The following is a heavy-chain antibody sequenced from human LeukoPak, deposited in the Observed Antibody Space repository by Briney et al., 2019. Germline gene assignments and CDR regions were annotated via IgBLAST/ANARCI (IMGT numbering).Heavy chain of an antibody. V-gene: IGHV3-7*01. CDR1: GFTFSSYE. J-gene: IGHJ4*02. Sequence: GGSLRPSCAASGFTFSSYEMNWVRQAPGKGLEFLANIRYDGTVKNYLASVKGRFTISRDNAKNSLYLQMDSLRADDTAVYYCARDPECSSFDYWGQGVLVTVSS. CDR2: IRYDGTVK. CDR3: ARDPECSSFDY. D-gene: IGHD6-13*01.